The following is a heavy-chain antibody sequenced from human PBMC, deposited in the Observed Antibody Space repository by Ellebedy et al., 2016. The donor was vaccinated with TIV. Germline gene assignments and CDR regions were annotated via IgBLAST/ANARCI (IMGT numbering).Heavy chain of an antibody. V-gene: IGHV1-2*06. J-gene: IGHJ4*02. CDR1: GYTFTGSY. Sequence: ASVKVSCKASGYTFTGSYIHWVRQAPREGLEWMGRIHPDRGDTDYAQKFQGRVTMTRDTSISTAYMEMSRLRSDDPAVYFCARGLGWLQRDSDYWGQGTLVTGSS. D-gene: IGHD5-24*01. CDR3: ARGLGWLQRDSDY. CDR2: IHPDRGDT.